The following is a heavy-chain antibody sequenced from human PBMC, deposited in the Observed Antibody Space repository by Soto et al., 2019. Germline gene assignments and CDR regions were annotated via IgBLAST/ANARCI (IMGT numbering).Heavy chain of an antibody. CDR2: IYYSGST. Sequence: PSETLSLTCTVSGGSISSGDYYWSWIRQPPGKGMEWIGYIYYSGSTYYNPSLKSRVTISVDTSKNQFSLKLSSVTAADTAVYYCASGIEYDILTGQFDYWGQGTLVTVSS. J-gene: IGHJ4*02. D-gene: IGHD3-9*01. CDR3: ASGIEYDILTGQFDY. V-gene: IGHV4-30-4*01. CDR1: GGSISSGDYY.